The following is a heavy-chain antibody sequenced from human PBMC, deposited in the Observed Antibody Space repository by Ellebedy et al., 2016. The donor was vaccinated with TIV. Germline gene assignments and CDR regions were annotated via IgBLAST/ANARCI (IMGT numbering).Heavy chain of an antibody. D-gene: IGHD6-13*01. CDR2: ISYDGSNK. J-gene: IGHJ6*02. V-gene: IGHV3-30*18. CDR1: GCPFRNYG. CDR3: AKDRIAASDPLYYGMDI. Sequence: GESLKISCAASGCPFRNYGMHWVRQAPGKGLEWVAVISYDGSNKYYADSVKGRFTISRDNSKNTLFLQMNSLRAEDTAVYYCAKDRIAASDPLYYGMDIWGQGTTVTVSS.